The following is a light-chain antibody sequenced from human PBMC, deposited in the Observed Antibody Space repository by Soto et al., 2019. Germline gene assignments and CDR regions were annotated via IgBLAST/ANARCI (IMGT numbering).Light chain of an antibody. Sequence: EIVMTQSPATLSVSAGESATLXXRASQSVSSYLAWYQQKPGQAPRIXSYDASNRATGIPARFSGSGSGTDFTLTISSLEPEDFAVYYCQQYNNWPRTFGQGTRLEIK. J-gene: IGKJ5*01. CDR3: QQYNNWPRT. CDR2: DAS. CDR1: QSVSSY. V-gene: IGKV3-11*01.